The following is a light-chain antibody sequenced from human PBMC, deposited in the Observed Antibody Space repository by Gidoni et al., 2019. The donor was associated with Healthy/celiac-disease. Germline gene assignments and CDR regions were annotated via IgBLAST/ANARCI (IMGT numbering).Light chain of an antibody. CDR1: QSLDRF. V-gene: IGKV1-39*01. CDR3: QQSQGTPWT. CDR2: AAS. J-gene: IGKJ1*01. Sequence: DVQLTQSPSSLSATVGDRVTITCRASQSLDRFLNWYQQIPGKAPKLLIYAASTLQSGVPSRFSGSGSGTQFTLTITSLHTEDSATYFCQQSQGTPWTFGQGTKVEIK.